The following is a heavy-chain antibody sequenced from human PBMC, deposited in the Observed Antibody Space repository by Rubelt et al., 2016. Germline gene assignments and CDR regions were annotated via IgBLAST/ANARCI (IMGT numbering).Heavy chain of an antibody. D-gene: IGHD3-22*01. Sequence: GRFTISRDNSKNTLYLQMNSLRAEDTAVYYCAKDPYYDSSGYFASWGQGTLVTVSS. V-gene: IGHV3-23*01. CDR3: AKDPYYDSSGYFAS. J-gene: IGHJ4*02.